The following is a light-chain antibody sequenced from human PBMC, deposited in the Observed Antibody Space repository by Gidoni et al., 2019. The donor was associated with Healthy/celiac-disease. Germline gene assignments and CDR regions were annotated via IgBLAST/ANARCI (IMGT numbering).Light chain of an antibody. V-gene: IGKV4-1*01. J-gene: IGKJ1*01. CDR3: QQYYSTLRT. CDR1: QSVLYSSNNKNY. Sequence: CQSSQSVLYSSNNKNYLAWYQQKPGQPPKLLIYWASTRESGVPDRFSGSGSGTDFTLTISSLQAEDVAVYYCQQYYSTLRTFGQGTKVEIK. CDR2: WAS.